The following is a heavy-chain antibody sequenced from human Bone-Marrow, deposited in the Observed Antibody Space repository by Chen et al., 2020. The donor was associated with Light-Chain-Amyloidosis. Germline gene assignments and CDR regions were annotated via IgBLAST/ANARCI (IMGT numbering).Heavy chain of an antibody. D-gene: IGHD1-1*01. V-gene: IGHV3-74*03. J-gene: IGHJ6*02. CDR3: GRGATRLNYYGVDV. Sequence: EVQLMESGGGVVQPGGSLRLSCAASGFTLRNYWMHWVRQVPGKGLVWVSRVKSDGSSTKYADSVKGRFSISRDYAKNTLYLKMNSLRAEDTDVYYCGRGATRLNYYGVDVWGQGTMVTVSS. CDR2: VKSDGSST. CDR1: GFTLRNYW.